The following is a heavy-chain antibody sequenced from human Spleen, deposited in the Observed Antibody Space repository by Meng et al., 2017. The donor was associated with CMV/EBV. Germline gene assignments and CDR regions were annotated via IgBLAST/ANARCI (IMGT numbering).Heavy chain of an antibody. D-gene: IGHD1-26*01. CDR2: INSDETRT. Sequence: GESLKISCAASAFTFRSYWMHWVRQVPGKGLVWVSRINSDETRTIYADFVKGRFTIYRDNAKNTLYLQMNRLRVDDTAVYYCARENLGGTFDYWGQGTLVTVSS. CDR1: AFTFRSYW. CDR3: ARENLGGTFDY. V-gene: IGHV3-74*01. J-gene: IGHJ4*02.